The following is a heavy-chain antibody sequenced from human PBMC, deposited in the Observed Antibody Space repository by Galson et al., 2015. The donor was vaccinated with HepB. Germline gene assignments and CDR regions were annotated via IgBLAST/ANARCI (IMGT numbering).Heavy chain of an antibody. CDR2: ISDSVDST. CDR1: GFPFSNYA. CDR3: ATSWHFSMDV. J-gene: IGHJ6*02. V-gene: IGHV3-23*01. D-gene: IGHD2/OR15-2a*01. Sequence: SLRLSCAASGFPFSNYAMRWVRWAPGKGLEWVSSISDSVDSTYYADSVKGRFTVSRDNPKNTLYLQMNSLRVEDTAIYYCATSWHFSMDVWGQGTTVTASS.